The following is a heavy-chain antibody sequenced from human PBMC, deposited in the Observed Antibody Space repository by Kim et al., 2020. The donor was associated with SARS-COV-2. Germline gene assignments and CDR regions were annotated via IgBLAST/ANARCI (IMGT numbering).Heavy chain of an antibody. Sequence: GGSLRLSCAASGFTFSSYAMNWVRQAPGKGLEWVSLISAGGGSTYYADSVKGRFTISRDNSKNTLYLQMNSLRAEDAAVYYCAKTHSAFMRDAFDIWGQGTMVTVSS. CDR3: AKTHSAFMRDAFDI. D-gene: IGHD3-16*01. CDR2: ISAGGGST. J-gene: IGHJ3*02. V-gene: IGHV3-23*01. CDR1: GFTFSSYA.